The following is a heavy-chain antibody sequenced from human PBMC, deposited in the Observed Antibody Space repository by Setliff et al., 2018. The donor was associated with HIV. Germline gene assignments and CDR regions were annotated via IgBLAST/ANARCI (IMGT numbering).Heavy chain of an antibody. V-gene: IGHV4-34*01. D-gene: IGHD3-22*01. Sequence: LTCAVYGGSFSGYYWSWIRQPPGKGLEWIGEINHSGNINYTPSLKSRVTISVDTSKNQFSLKLTSVSAADTAVYYCARGVALMGITTRWFDPWGQGTLVTVSS. J-gene: IGHJ5*02. CDR2: INHSGNI. CDR3: ARGVALMGITTRWFDP. CDR1: GGSFSGYY.